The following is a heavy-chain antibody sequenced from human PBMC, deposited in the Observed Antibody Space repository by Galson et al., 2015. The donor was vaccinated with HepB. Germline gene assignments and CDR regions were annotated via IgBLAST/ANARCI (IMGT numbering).Heavy chain of an antibody. J-gene: IGHJ2*01. D-gene: IGHD3-10*01. CDR1: GFTFSSYW. CDR3: ARDPALWFGDWGYWYFDL. CDR2: IKQDGSEK. Sequence: SLRLSCAASGFTFSSYWMSWVRQAPGKGLEWVANIKQDGSEKYYVDSVKGRFTISRDNAKNSLYLQMNSLRAEDTAVYYCARDPALWFGDWGYWYFDLWGRGTLVTVSS. V-gene: IGHV3-7*03.